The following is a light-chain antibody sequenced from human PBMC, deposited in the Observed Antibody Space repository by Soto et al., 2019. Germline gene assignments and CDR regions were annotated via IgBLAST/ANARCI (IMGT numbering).Light chain of an antibody. CDR1: SSNIGAGYD. J-gene: IGLJ1*01. V-gene: IGLV1-40*01. Sequence: QSVLTQPPSVSGAPGQRVTISCTGSSSNIGAGYDVHWYQQLPGTAPKLLISGNSNRPSGVPDRFSGSKSGISASLAITGLQAEDEADYHCQSYDSSLSGSYVFGTGTKVTVL. CDR2: GNS. CDR3: QSYDSSLSGSYV.